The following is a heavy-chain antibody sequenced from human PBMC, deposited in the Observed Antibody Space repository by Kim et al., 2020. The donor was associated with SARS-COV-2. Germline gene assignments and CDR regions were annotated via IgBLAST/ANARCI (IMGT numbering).Heavy chain of an antibody. CDR2: ISGSGGST. J-gene: IGHJ3*02. CDR1: GFTFSSYA. Sequence: GGSLRLSCAASGFTFSSYAMSWVRQAPGKGLEWVSAISGSGGSTYYADSVKGRFTISRDNSKNTLYLQMNSLRAEDTAVYYCAKDSDPYSGIPRGAFDIWGQGTMVTVSS. CDR3: AKDSDPYSGIPRGAFDI. V-gene: IGHV3-23*01. D-gene: IGHD1-26*01.